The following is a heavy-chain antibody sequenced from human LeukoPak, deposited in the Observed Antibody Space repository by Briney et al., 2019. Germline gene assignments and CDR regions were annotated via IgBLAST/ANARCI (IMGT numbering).Heavy chain of an antibody. J-gene: IGHJ5*02. V-gene: IGHV4-59*01. CDR3: ARVSCTSTSCPGWIDP. CDR2: IYYSGTT. Sequence: SETLSLTCTVSGGSISSYYWGWIRQPPGEGLDWIGYIYYSGTTNYNPSLKSRVTISLDTSKKQLSLKLSSVTAADTAVYYCARVSCTSTSCPGWIDPWGQGTLVTVSS. CDR1: GGSISSYY. D-gene: IGHD2-2*01.